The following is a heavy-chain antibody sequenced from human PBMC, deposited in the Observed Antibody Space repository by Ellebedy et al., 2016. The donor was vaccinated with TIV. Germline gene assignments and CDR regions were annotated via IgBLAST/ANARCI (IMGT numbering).Heavy chain of an antibody. CDR3: ARGSGDLPFDY. CDR1: GFTFSSYS. Sequence: GESLKISCAASGFTFSSYSMNWVRQAPGKGLEWVSCISSSGTYIYYADSLKGRFTISRDSPKNSLYLQMNSLRAEDTAVYYCARGSGDLPFDYWGQGTLVTVSS. D-gene: IGHD4-17*01. J-gene: IGHJ4*02. CDR2: ISSSGTYI. V-gene: IGHV3-21*01.